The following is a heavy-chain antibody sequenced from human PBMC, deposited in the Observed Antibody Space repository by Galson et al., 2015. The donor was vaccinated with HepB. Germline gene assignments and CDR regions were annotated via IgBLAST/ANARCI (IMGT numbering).Heavy chain of an antibody. V-gene: IGHV5-51*01. CDR1: GYSFTSYW. CDR2: IYPGDSDT. J-gene: IGHJ6*02. CDR3: ARAPQEKGRRAWPALVGYYYYYGMDV. Sequence: QSGAEVKKPGESLKISCKGSGYSFTSYWIGWVRQMPGKGLEWMGIIYPGDSDTRYSPSFQGQVTISADKSISTAYLHWSSLKASDTAMYYCARAPQEKGRRAWPALVGYYYYYGMDVWGQGTTVTVSS. D-gene: IGHD6-6*01.